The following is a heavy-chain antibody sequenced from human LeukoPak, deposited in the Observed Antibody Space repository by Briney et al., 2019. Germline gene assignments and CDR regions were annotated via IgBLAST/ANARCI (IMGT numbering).Heavy chain of an antibody. CDR3: AKNPKRYSYGYFWFDP. D-gene: IGHD5-18*01. CDR1: GFTFSSYA. Sequence: GGSPRLSCAASGFTFSSYAMSWVRQAPGKGLEWVSAISGSGGSTYYADSVKGRFTISRDNSKNTLYLQMNSLRAEDTAVYYCAKNPKRYSYGYFWFDPWGQGTLVTVSS. CDR2: ISGSGGST. V-gene: IGHV3-23*01. J-gene: IGHJ5*02.